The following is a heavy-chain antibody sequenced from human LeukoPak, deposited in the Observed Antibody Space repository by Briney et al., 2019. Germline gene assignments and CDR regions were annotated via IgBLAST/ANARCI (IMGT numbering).Heavy chain of an antibody. CDR3: ARASGTDSSGYLQIDY. CDR2: INSEWGDT. V-gene: IGHV3-74*01. D-gene: IGHD3-22*01. J-gene: IGHJ4*02. CDR1: GFTFSRSW. Sequence: GGSLRLSCAAFGFTFSRSWMHGVRQAPGKGLVWLSRINSEWGDTTYADSVKGRFTIPRDNAKNTLYLQMNSLRADDTAMYYCARASGTDSSGYLQIDYWGQGTLVTVSS.